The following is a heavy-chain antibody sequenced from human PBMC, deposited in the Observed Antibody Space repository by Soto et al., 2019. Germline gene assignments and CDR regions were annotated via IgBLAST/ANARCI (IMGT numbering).Heavy chain of an antibody. CDR1: GGSISSGGYY. Sequence: TSETLSLTCTVSGGSISSGGYYWSWIRQHPGKGLEWIGYIYYSGSTYYNPSLKSRVTISVDTSKNQFSLKLSSVTAADTAVYYCARAHPEYSSSSRPLYYFDYWGQGTLVTVSS. J-gene: IGHJ4*02. CDR3: ARAHPEYSSSSRPLYYFDY. V-gene: IGHV4-31*03. D-gene: IGHD6-6*01. CDR2: IYYSGST.